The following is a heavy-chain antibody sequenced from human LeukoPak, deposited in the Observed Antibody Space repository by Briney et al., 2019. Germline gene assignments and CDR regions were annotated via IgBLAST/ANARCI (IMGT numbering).Heavy chain of an antibody. CDR2: IRSKANSYAT. V-gene: IGHV3-73*01. CDR3: TSALTSYWYY. D-gene: IGHD4/OR15-4a*01. CDR1: GFTFSGSA. Sequence: GGSLRLSCAASGFTFSGSAMYWVRQASGKGLEWVGRIRSKANSYATAYAASVKGRFTISRDDSKNTAYLQMNSLKTEDTAVYYCTSALTSYWYYWGQGTLVTVSS. J-gene: IGHJ4*02.